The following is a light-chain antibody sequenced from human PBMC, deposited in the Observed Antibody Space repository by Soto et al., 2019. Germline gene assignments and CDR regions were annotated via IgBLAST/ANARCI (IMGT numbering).Light chain of an antibody. CDR2: NSN. V-gene: IGLV1-47*02. J-gene: IGLJ2*01. Sequence: QSVLTQPPSASGTPGQRVTISCSGSNTNIGGNFLYWFQQLPGTAPKLLIYNSNQRPSGVPDRFSGYKSGTSASLAISGLRSEDEADYYCSTWDDSLSGVVFGGGAKLTVL. CDR3: STWDDSLSGVV. CDR1: NTNIGGNF.